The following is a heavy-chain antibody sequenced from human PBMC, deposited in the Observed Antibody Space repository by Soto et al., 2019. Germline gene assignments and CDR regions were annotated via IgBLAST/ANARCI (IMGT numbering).Heavy chain of an antibody. Sequence: GGSLRLSCAASGFTCSDHYMDWVRQAPGKGLEWVGRSTNKAKSYTTEYAASVRGRFIISRDDSKKSLYLQMNSLKTEDTAVYFCARDPSLGVWGQGTLVTVSS. J-gene: IGHJ4*02. CDR2: STNKAKSYTT. V-gene: IGHV3-72*01. CDR3: ARDPSLGV. CDR1: GFTCSDHY.